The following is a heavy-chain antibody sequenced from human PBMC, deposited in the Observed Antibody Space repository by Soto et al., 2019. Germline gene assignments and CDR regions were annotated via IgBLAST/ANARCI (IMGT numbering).Heavy chain of an antibody. D-gene: IGHD3-10*01. CDR2: INAGNGNT. CDR3: ARDRLLWFGELLSYYYYGMDV. CDR1: GYTFTSYA. J-gene: IGHJ6*02. Sequence: ASVKVSCKASGYTFTSYAMHWVRQAPGQRLEWMGWINAGNGNTKYSQKFQGRVTITRDTSASTAYMELSSLRSEDTAVYYCARDRLLWFGELLSYYYYGMDVWGQGTTVTVSS. V-gene: IGHV1-3*01.